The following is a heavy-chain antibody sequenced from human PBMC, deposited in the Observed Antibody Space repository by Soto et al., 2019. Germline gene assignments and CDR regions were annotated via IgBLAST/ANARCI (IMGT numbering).Heavy chain of an antibody. Sequence: PGGSLRLSCAASGFTFSNAWMSWVRQAPGKGLEWVGRIKSKTDGGTTDYAAPVKGRFTISRDDSKNTLYLQMNSLKTEDTAVYYCTTEQIVVVTLAWFDPWGQGTLVTVSS. J-gene: IGHJ5*02. D-gene: IGHD2-21*02. CDR2: IKSKTDGGTT. V-gene: IGHV3-15*01. CDR1: GFTFSNAW. CDR3: TTEQIVVVTLAWFDP.